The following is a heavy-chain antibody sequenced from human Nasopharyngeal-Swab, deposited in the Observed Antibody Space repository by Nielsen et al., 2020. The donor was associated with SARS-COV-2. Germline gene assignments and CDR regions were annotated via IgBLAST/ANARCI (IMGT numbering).Heavy chain of an antibody. V-gene: IGHV3-15*01. J-gene: IGHJ6*02. CDR3: TTGTGSSGGYYGMDV. D-gene: IGHD6-6*01. Sequence: GESLKISCAASGFTFSNAWMSWVRQAPGKGLEWVGRIKSKTDGGTTDYAAPVKGRFTISRDDSKNTLYLQMNSLKTEDTAVYYCTTGTGSSGGYYGMDVRGQGTTVTVSS. CDR2: IKSKTDGGTT. CDR1: GFTFSNAW.